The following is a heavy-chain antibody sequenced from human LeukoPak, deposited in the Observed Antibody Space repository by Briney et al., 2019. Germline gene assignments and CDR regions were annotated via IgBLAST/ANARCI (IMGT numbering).Heavy chain of an antibody. V-gene: IGHV3-30*18. CDR1: GFTFSSYG. CDR2: ISYDGSNK. J-gene: IGHJ4*02. Sequence: GGSLRLSCAASGFTFSSYGMHWVRQAPGKGLEWVAAISYDGSNKYYADSVKGRFTISRDNSKNTLYLQMNSLRAEDTAVYYCAKDLQSAIDYWGQGTLVTVSS. CDR3: AKDLQSAIDY.